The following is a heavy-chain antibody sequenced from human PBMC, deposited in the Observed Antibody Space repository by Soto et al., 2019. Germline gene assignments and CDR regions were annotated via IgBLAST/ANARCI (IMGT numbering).Heavy chain of an antibody. J-gene: IGHJ4*02. CDR3: AYRTGFDY. V-gene: IGHV3-23*01. CDR2: NSGSGRNA. CDR1: GFTFSTYD. Sequence: GGSLRLSCEASGFTFSTYDMSWVRQAPWKGLEWVSTNSGSGRNADFADSVKGRFTISRDNSKNMLYLRMNSLIADDTAVYYCAYRTGFDYWGQGALVTVSS.